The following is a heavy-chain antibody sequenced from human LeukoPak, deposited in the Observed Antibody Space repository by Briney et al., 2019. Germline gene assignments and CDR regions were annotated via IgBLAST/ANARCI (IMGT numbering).Heavy chain of an antibody. J-gene: IGHJ3*02. V-gene: IGHV4-39*01. Sequence: SETLSLTCTVSGGPISSNTYYWDWIRQPPGKGLECIGSIYYGGSTYYNPSLKSRVIISVDTSKNQFSLKLSSVTAADTAVYYCARAYYYASSAFDIWGQRTMVTVSS. D-gene: IGHD3-22*01. CDR2: IYYGGST. CDR3: ARAYYYASSAFDI. CDR1: GGPISSNTYY.